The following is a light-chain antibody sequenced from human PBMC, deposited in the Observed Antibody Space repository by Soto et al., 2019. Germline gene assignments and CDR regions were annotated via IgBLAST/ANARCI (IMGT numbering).Light chain of an antibody. V-gene: IGKV1-39*01. J-gene: IGKJ4*01. Sequence: DIQMTQSPSSLSASVGDRVTITCRASQSISSYLNWYQQKPGKAPKLLIYAASSLQSGVPSRFSGSGSVTDFALTISSLQPEHFATYYCQQSYSTLTLGGGTNVEMK. CDR3: QQSYSTLT. CDR2: AAS. CDR1: QSISSY.